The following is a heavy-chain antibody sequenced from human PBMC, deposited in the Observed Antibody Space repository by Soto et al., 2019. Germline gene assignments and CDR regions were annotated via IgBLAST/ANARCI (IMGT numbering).Heavy chain of an antibody. CDR2: IDHSGNT. D-gene: IGHD3-10*01. V-gene: IGHV4-34*01. CDR3: ARVTRRQYGSGSYYNFGY. CDR1: TESFSHYY. Sequence: PSETLSLTCAVKTESFSHYYWIWIRQPPGKGLEWIGEIDHSGNTNYSPSLKSRVTISVDTSKNQFSLKLNSVTAADTAVYYCARVTRRQYGSGSYYNFGYWGQGTLVTVSS. J-gene: IGHJ4*02.